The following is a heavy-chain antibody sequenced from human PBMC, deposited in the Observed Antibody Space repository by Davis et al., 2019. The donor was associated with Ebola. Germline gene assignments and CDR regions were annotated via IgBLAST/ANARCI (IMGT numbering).Heavy chain of an antibody. Sequence: PGGSLRLSCAASGFTFSTSGMVWVRQVPRKGLEWVSSISRGSDYTYYADSVKGRFTISRDNSKNTLWLQMNSLRAEDTAVYYCARIPVAGSWYFDLWGRGALVTVSS. CDR3: ARIPVAGSWYFDL. CDR2: ISRGSDYT. D-gene: IGHD6-19*01. CDR1: GFTFSTSG. V-gene: IGHV3-23*01. J-gene: IGHJ2*01.